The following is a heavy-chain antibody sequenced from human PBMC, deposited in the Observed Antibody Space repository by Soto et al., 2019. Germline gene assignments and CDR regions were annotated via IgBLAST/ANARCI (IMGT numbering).Heavy chain of an antibody. V-gene: IGHV3-23*01. D-gene: IGHD2-15*01. CDR3: AKCRGPFCSYSSMYV. J-gene: IGHJ6*03. Sequence: EVQLLESGGGLVQPGGSLRLSCAASGFTFGSYAMNWLRQAPGRGLECVSFISGSGRTTYYADSVTGGFTVSRDNSKNTLYLQMNSLSAEDKALYYCAKCRGPFCSYSSMYVWGKGTTVTVSS. CDR1: GFTFGSYA. CDR2: ISGSGRTT.